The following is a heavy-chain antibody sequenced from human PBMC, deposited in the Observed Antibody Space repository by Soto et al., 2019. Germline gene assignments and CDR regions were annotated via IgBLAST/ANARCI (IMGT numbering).Heavy chain of an antibody. CDR2: IYYSGST. CDR3: ARFNWYFDL. CDR1: GGSISSYY. J-gene: IGHJ2*01. Sequence: QVQLQESGPGLVKPSETLSLTCTVSGGSISSYYWSWIRQPPGKGLEWIGYIYYSGSTNYNPSLSGRVTISVYTSKTQFSLKLSSVPAADTAVYYCARFNWYFDLWGRGTLVTVSS. V-gene: IGHV4-59*08.